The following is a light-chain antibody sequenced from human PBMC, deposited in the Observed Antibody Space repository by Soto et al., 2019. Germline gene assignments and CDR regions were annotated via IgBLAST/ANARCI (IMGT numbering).Light chain of an antibody. J-gene: IGLJ1*01. V-gene: IGLV2-23*01. CDR2: EGT. Sequence: QSVLAQPASVSASPGQSITIPCTGISSDVGSYNLVSWFQQHPGKVPKLLIYEGTKRPSGLSDRFSGSKSGTTASLTISGLQAEDEAHYYCYSYAGENLYVFGTGTKVTVL. CDR3: YSYAGENLYV. CDR1: SSDVGSYNL.